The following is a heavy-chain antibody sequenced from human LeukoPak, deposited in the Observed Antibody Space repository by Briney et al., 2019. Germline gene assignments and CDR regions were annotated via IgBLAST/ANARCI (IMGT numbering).Heavy chain of an antibody. CDR1: GGTFSSYA. V-gene: IGHV1-69*06. CDR2: IIPIFGTT. J-gene: IGHJ6*03. D-gene: IGHD6-13*01. CDR3: ARVVGLTGYSSSWYSGYYYFMDV. Sequence: SVKVSCKASGGTFSSYAINWVRQAPGQGLEWMGGIIPIFGTTNYAQKFQDRVTITADKSTSTAYMELSSLRSEDTAVYYCARVVGLTGYSSSWYSGYYYFMDVWGKGTTVTVSS.